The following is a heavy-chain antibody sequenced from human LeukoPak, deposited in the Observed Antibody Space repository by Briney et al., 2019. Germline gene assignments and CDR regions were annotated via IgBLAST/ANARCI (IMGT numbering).Heavy chain of an antibody. D-gene: IGHD3-10*01. CDR3: ARDRYYYGSGSYFFDY. J-gene: IGHJ4*02. CDR1: GGSISSYY. V-gene: IGHV4-4*07. CDR2: IYTSGST. Sequence: SETLSLTCTVSGGSISSYYWSWIRQPAGKGLEWIGRIYTSGSTNYNPSLKSRVTMSVDTSKNQFSLKLSSVTAADTAVYYCARDRYYYGSGSYFFDYWGQGTLVTVSS.